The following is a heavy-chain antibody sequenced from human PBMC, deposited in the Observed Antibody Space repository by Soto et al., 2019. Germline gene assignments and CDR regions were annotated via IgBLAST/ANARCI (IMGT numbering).Heavy chain of an antibody. Sequence: PGGSLRLSCAASGFTFSNYGMHWVRQAPGKGLEWVSVICYNGSNIYYAVSLKGRLTISRDNAKNSLYLQMNSLRAEDTAVYYCARTVDTLFDPWGQGTLVTVSS. CDR2: ICYNGSNI. V-gene: IGHV3-33*03. J-gene: IGHJ5*02. CDR1: GFTFSNYG. D-gene: IGHD5-18*01. CDR3: ARTVDTLFDP.